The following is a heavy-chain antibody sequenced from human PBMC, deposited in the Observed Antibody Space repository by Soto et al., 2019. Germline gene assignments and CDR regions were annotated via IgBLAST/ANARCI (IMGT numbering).Heavy chain of an antibody. CDR1: GFTFSSYG. CDR3: AKDRGGDWPDNSCYFGADY. D-gene: IGHD2-2*01. Sequence: PGGSLRLSCVGSGFTFSSYGMHWVRQAPGKGLECVAVISDTGSSHYYAASVEGRFTISRENSKNTLSLHMDRLRVEDTAVYYCAKDRGGDWPDNSCYFGADYWGQGTPVTVSS. J-gene: IGHJ4*02. V-gene: IGHV3-30*18. CDR2: ISDTGSSH.